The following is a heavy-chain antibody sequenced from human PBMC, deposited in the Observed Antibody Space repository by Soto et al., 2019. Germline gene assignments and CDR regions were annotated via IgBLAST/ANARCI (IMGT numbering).Heavy chain of an antibody. CDR2: IYYSGST. J-gene: IGHJ4*02. Sequence: SETLSLTCTVSGGSISSYYWSWIRQPPGKGLEWIGYIYYSGSTYYNPSLKSRVTISVDRSKNQFSLKLSSVTAADTAVYYCAGGIAARPLGYWGQGTLVTVSS. CDR1: GGSISSYY. CDR3: AGGIAARPLGY. V-gene: IGHV4-59*12. D-gene: IGHD6-6*01.